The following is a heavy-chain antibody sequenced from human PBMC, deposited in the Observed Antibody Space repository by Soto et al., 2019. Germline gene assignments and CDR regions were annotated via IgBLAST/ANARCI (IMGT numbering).Heavy chain of an antibody. Sequence: PGGSLRLSCAASGFTFDDYAMHWVRQAPGKGLEWVSGITWNSGDKTYTGSVKGRFSISRDNAENSLYLHMNSLRPKDTAFYYCARSRGLAGRPLDLWGQGTLVTVSS. CDR1: GFTFDDYA. V-gene: IGHV3-9*01. CDR2: ITWNSGDK. D-gene: IGHD6-6*01. J-gene: IGHJ5*02. CDR3: ARSRGLAGRPLDL.